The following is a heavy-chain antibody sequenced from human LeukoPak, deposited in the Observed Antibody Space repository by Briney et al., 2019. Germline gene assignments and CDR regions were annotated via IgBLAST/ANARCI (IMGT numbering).Heavy chain of an antibody. CDR2: INHSGST. CDR1: GGSFSGYY. Sequence: SETLSLTCAVYGGSFSGYYWSWIRQPPGKGLEWIGEINHSGSTNYNPSLKSRVTISVDTSKNQFSLKLSSVTAADTAVYYCAREPTRTWFGELMRGKNWFDPWGQGTLVTVSS. D-gene: IGHD3-10*01. CDR3: AREPTRTWFGELMRGKNWFDP. J-gene: IGHJ5*02. V-gene: IGHV4-34*01.